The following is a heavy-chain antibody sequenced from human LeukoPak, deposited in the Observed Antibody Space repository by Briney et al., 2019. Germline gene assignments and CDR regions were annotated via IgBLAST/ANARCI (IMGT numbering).Heavy chain of an antibody. D-gene: IGHD2-15*01. CDR1: GFTFSSYW. V-gene: IGHV3-74*01. CDR3: ARGCSGGSCHHDAFDI. CDR2: INSDGSST. J-gene: IGHJ3*02. Sequence: GGSLRLSCAASGFTFSSYWMHWVRQAPGKGLVWVSRINSDGSSTSYADSVKGRFTISRDNAKNTLYLQMNSLRAEDTAVYYCARGCSGGSCHHDAFDIWGQGTMVTASS.